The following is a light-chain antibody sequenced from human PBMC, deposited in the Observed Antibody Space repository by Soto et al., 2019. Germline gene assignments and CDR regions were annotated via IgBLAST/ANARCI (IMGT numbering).Light chain of an antibody. CDR1: QSDGSY. CDR3: HHRSNWR. J-gene: IGKJ4*01. Sequence: EVVLTQTPATLSLSPGERATLSCRASQSDGSYLAWYQQKPGQPPRLLIYDISYRATGVPDRFSGSGSGTLFPLTIGGLEPDGFAVYYFHHRSNWRFGGGTKVEI. CDR2: DIS. V-gene: IGKV3-11*01.